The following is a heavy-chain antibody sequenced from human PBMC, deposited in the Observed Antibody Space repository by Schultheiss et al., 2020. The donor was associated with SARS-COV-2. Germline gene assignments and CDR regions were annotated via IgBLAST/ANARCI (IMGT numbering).Heavy chain of an antibody. V-gene: IGHV3-30*07. J-gene: IGHJ6*04. D-gene: IGHD3-16*01. CDR3: ARGGTGGDLDV. CDR1: GFSFSDYA. CDR2: ISYDGRNK. Sequence: GGSLRLSCAASGFSFSDYAIHWVRQAPGKGLEWVAVISYDGRNKYYADSVKGRFTISRDDAKNSLYLQMNSLRVEDTAIYYCARGGTGGDLDVWGKGTTVTVSS.